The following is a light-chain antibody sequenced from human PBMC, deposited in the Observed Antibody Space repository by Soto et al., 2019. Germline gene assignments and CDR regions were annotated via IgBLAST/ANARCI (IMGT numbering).Light chain of an antibody. V-gene: IGLV4-60*02. CDR3: ETWDSSTHYV. CDR1: SGHSSYI. CDR2: LEGSGSY. Sequence: QPVLTQSSSASASLGSSVKLTCTLSSGHSSYIIAWHQQQPGKAPRYLMKLEGSGSYNKGSGVPDRFSGSSSGADRYLTISNLQFEDEADYYCETWDSSTHYVFGTGTKVTVL. J-gene: IGLJ1*01.